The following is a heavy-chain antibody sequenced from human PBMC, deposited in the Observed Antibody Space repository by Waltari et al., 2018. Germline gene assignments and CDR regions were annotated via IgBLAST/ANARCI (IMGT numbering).Heavy chain of an antibody. V-gene: IGHV3-23*01. Sequence: EVQLLESGGGLVQPGGSLRLSCAASGFTFSSYAMSWVRQAPGKGLEWVSAISGSGGSTYNADAVKGRFTISRDNSKNTLYLQMNSLRAEDTAVYYCAKVRAYSGSYRDAFDIWGQGTMVTVSS. CDR2: ISGSGGST. CDR3: AKVRAYSGSYRDAFDI. D-gene: IGHD1-26*01. CDR1: GFTFSSYA. J-gene: IGHJ3*02.